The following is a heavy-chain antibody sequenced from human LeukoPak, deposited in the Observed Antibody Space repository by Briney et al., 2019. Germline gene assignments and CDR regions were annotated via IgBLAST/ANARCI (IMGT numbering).Heavy chain of an antibody. D-gene: IGHD5-18*01. J-gene: IGHJ4*02. CDR2: ISYDGSNK. V-gene: IGHV3-30*03. Sequence: GRSLRLSCAASGFTFSSYGMHWVRQAPGKGLEWVAVISYDGSNKYYADSVKGRFTISRDNSKNTLYLQMNSLRAEDTAVYYCARDSYSYGYVTLDYWGQGTLVTVSS. CDR3: ARDSYSYGYVTLDY. CDR1: GFTFSSYG.